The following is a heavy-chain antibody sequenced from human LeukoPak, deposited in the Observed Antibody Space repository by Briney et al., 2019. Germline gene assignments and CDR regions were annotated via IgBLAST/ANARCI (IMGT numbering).Heavy chain of an antibody. CDR2: ISYDGSNK. CDR3: AKAAEYSGSHLDY. CDR1: GFTFSSYT. D-gene: IGHD1-26*01. Sequence: PGGSLRLSCAASGFTFSSYTMYWVRQAPGKGLEWVAVISYDGSNKYYADSVKGRFTISRDNSKNTLYLQMNSLRAEDTAVYYCAKAAEYSGSHLDYWGQGTLVTVSS. V-gene: IGHV3-30*04. J-gene: IGHJ4*02.